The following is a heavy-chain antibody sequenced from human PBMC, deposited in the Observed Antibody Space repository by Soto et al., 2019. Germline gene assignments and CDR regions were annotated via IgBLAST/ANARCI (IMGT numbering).Heavy chain of an antibody. D-gene: IGHD2-2*02. V-gene: IGHV3-72*01. Sequence: GGSLRLSCAASGFTFSDHYMDWVRQAPGKGLEWVGRTRNKANSYTTEYAASVKGRFTISRDDSKNSLYLQMNSLKTEDTAVYYCAREVPDIVVVPAAIGYYYYYMDVWGKGTTVTVSS. CDR3: AREVPDIVVVPAAIGYYYYYMDV. J-gene: IGHJ6*03. CDR1: GFTFSDHY. CDR2: TRNKANSYTT.